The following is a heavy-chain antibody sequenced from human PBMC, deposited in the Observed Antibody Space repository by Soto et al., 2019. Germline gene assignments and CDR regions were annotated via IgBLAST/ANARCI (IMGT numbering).Heavy chain of an antibody. CDR2: IRSKAYGGTT. D-gene: IGHD6-6*01. Sequence: PGGSLRLSCTASGFTFGDYAMSWVRQAPGKGLEWVGFIRSKAYGGTTEYAASVKGRFTISRDDSKSIAYLQMNSLKTEDTAAYYCTRDRADSSSTGMDAWGNGTTLTVSS. CDR3: TRDRADSSSTGMDA. J-gene: IGHJ6*04. CDR1: GFTFGDYA. V-gene: IGHV3-49*04.